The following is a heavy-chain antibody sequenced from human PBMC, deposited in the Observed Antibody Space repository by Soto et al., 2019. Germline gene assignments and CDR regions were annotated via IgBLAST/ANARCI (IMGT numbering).Heavy chain of an antibody. CDR3: VQGRYPTMATPLDH. CDR2: ISWDSSTI. D-gene: IGHD2-15*01. V-gene: IGHV3-9*01. CDR1: GFTFDNCG. J-gene: IGHJ4*02. Sequence: EVQLVESGGGWVQPGRSLRLSCAASGFTFDNCGMHWVRQAPGKGLEWVAGISWDSSTIGYADSVKGRFIISRDDAKNALYLQMDSLRGEDTAMYYCVQGRYPTMATPLDHWGQGTQVIVSS.